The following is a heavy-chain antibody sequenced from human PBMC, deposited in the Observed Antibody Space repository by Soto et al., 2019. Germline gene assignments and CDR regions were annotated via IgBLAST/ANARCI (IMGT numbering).Heavy chain of an antibody. CDR1: GGSISSSNW. CDR2: IHHSGST. CDR3: AGDGIAATDT. V-gene: IGHV4-4*02. J-gene: IGHJ4*02. Sequence: QVQLQESGPGLVKPSGTLALTCAVSGGSISSSNWWSWVRQPPGEGLEWIGEIHHSGSTNYNPSLDSRVTLSVDKSKNQFSLKMSAVPAADPAVYYCAGDGIAATDTWGQGTLVTVSS. D-gene: IGHD6-13*01.